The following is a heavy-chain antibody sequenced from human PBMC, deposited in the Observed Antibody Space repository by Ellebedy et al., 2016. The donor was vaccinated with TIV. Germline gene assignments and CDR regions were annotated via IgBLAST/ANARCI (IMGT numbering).Heavy chain of an antibody. D-gene: IGHD3-16*01. CDR2: ISSSSSYI. CDR1: GFTFSSYS. CDR3: AREPHRFFDY. V-gene: IGHV3-21*01. J-gene: IGHJ4*02. Sequence: GESLKISXAASGFTFSSYSMNWVRQAPGKGLEWVSSISSSSSYIYYADSVKGRFTISRDNAKNSLYLQMNSLRDEDTAVYYCAREPHRFFDYWGQGTLVTVSS.